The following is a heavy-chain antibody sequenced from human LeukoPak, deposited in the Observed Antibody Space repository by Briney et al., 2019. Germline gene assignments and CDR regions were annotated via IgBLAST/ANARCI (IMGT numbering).Heavy chain of an antibody. CDR2: IYYSGST. J-gene: IGHJ4*02. D-gene: IGHD3-10*01. V-gene: IGHV4-59*08. Sequence: SETLSLTCTVSSGSISSYYWSWIRQPPGKGLEWIGYIYYSGSTNYNPSLKSRVTISVDTSKNQFSLKLSSVTAADTAVYYCARRSYGLDYWGQGTLVTVSS. CDR1: SGSISSYY. CDR3: ARRSYGLDY.